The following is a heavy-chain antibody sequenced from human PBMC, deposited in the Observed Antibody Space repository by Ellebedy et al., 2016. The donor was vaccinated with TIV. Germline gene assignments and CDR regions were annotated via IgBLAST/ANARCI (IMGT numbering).Heavy chain of an antibody. Sequence: SQTLSLTCAISGDTVSSDSATWNWIRQSPSRGLEWLGRAYYRSTWIYDYAVSVKGRITINPDTSNNQLSLHLNSVTPEDTAVYYCARAFPTLHSYGLDYWGQGTLVTVSS. V-gene: IGHV6-1*01. CDR2: AYYRSTWIY. CDR1: GDTVSSDSAT. J-gene: IGHJ4*02. CDR3: ARAFPTLHSYGLDY. D-gene: IGHD5-18*01.